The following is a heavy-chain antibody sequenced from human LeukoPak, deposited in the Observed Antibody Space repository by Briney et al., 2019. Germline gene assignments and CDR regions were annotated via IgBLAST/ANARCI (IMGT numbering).Heavy chain of an antibody. CDR3: ARHPLYYYDSSGYYYEDY. CDR1: GGSISSSSYY. Sequence: SETLSLTCTVSGGSISSSSYYWAWIRQPPGKGLEWIGSIYYSGSTYYNPSLKSRVTISVDTSKNQFSLKLSSVTAADTAVYYCARHPLYYYDSSGYYYEDYWGQGTLVTVSS. J-gene: IGHJ4*02. CDR2: IYYSGST. D-gene: IGHD3-22*01. V-gene: IGHV4-39*01.